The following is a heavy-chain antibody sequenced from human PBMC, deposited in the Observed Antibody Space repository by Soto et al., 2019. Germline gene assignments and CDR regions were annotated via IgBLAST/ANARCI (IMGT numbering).Heavy chain of an antibody. Sequence: PGGSLRLSCAASGFTFSSYAMIWVRQAPGKGLNWVPLISGSGASTYYADSVKGRFTISRDNLKNTLYLQINSLRAEDTAVYYCAKGNHYYDSSGQSGFDPWGQGTLVTVSS. V-gene: IGHV3-23*01. CDR1: GFTFSSYA. D-gene: IGHD3-22*01. CDR3: AKGNHYYDSSGQSGFDP. CDR2: ISGSGAST. J-gene: IGHJ5*02.